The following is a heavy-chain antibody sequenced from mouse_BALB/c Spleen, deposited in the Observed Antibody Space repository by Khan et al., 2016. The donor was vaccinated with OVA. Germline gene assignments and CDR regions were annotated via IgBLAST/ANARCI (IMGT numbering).Heavy chain of an antibody. Sequence: EVQLQESGPGLVKPSQSLSLTCTVTGYSITSDYAWNWIRQFPGNKLEWMGYISYSGRTSYNPSLKSRIPITRDTSKNQFFLQLNSVTTEDTATYYCARSVTITTVVATDFDYGGQGTTLTVSS. V-gene: IGHV3-2*02. D-gene: IGHD1-1*01. CDR2: ISYSGRT. CDR3: ARSVTITTVVATDFDY. J-gene: IGHJ2*01. CDR1: GYSITSDYA.